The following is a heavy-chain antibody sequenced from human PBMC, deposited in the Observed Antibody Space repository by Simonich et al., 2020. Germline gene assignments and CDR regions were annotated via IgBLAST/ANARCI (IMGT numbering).Heavy chain of an antibody. J-gene: IGHJ6*02. CDR2: IYHRGRT. CDR1: GYSISSGYY. V-gene: IGHV4-38-2*01. CDR3: ARVGYSNYYYYGMDV. D-gene: IGHD6-13*01. Sequence: HVQLQESGPGLVKPSETLSLTCAVSGYSISSGYYWGWIRQPPGKGLEWIGSIYHRGRTYYNPSLKSRVTISVDTSKNQFSLKLSSVTAADTAVYYCARVGYSNYYYYGMDVWGQGTTVTVSS.